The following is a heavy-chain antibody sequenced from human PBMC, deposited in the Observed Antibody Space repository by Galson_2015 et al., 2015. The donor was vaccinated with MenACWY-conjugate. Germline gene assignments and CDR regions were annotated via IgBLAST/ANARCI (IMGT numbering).Heavy chain of an antibody. CDR2: ISGSGGST. J-gene: IGHJ4*02. Sequence: SLRLSCAASGFTFSSYAMSWVRQAPGKGLEWFSGISGSGGSTYYADSVKGRFTISRDKSKNTLYLQMNSLKAEDTAVYYCAKDGDCGDLSYWGQGTLVTVSS. D-gene: IGHD4-17*01. CDR1: GFTFSSYA. V-gene: IGHV3-23*01. CDR3: AKDGDCGDLSY.